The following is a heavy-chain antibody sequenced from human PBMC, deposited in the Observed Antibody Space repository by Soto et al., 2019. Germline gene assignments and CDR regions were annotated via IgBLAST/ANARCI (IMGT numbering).Heavy chain of an antibody. D-gene: IGHD3-22*01. CDR1: GFTFDDYA. CDR3: AKVFYYYDSSGYYYFDY. J-gene: IGHJ4*02. Sequence: GGSLRLSCAASGFTFDDYAMHWVRQVPGKGLEWVSGISGSGSTIYYADSVKGRFTISRDNSKNTLYLQMSSLRAEDTAVYYCAKVFYYYDSSGYYYFDYWGQGTLVTVS. V-gene: IGHV3-23*01. CDR2: ISGSGSTI.